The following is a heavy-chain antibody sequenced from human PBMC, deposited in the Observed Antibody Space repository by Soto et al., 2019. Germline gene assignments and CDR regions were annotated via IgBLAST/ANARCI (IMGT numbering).Heavy chain of an antibody. CDR1: GGTFSSYA. V-gene: IGHV1-69*13. Sequence: GASVKVSCKASGGTFSSYAISWVRQAPGQGLEWMGGIIPIFGTANYAQKFQGRVTITADESTSTAYMELSSLRSEDTAVYYCARIGGTYYYDSSGPASWGQGTLVTVSS. CDR3: ARIGGTYYYDSSGPAS. CDR2: IIPIFGTA. J-gene: IGHJ5*02. D-gene: IGHD3-22*01.